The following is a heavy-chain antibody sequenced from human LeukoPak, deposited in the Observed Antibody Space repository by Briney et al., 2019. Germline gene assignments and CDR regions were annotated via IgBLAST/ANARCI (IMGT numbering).Heavy chain of an antibody. CDR3: ARGSNYVVD. J-gene: IGHJ4*02. Sequence: PGGSLRLSCAASGFTFSSYGMHWVRQAPGKGLEWVAFIQYDGRNKYYADSVKGRFTISRDNSKNTLYLQMNSLRAEDTAVYYCARGSNYVVDRGQGTLVTVSS. CDR2: IQYDGRNK. D-gene: IGHD4-11*01. V-gene: IGHV3-30*02. CDR1: GFTFSSYG.